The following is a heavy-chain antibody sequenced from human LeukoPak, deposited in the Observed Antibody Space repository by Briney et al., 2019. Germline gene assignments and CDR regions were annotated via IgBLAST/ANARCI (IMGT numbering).Heavy chain of an antibody. CDR3: AKDYARGLTY. D-gene: IGHD3-9*01. CDR1: GFTFSSYA. CDR2: ISGSGGST. J-gene: IGHJ4*02. Sequence: GGSLRLSCAASGFTFSSYAMSWVRQAPAKGLEWVSTISGSGGSTYYADSVKGRFTISRDNSKNTLYLQMNSLRAEDTAVYYCAKDYARGLTYWGQGTLVTVSS. V-gene: IGHV3-23*01.